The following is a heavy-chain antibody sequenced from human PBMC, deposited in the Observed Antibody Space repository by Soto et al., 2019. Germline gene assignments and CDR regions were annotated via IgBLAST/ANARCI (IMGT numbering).Heavy chain of an antibody. V-gene: IGHV3-48*02. CDR2: ISSTSATI. D-gene: IGHD3-16*01. CDR3: ARGSEKGGGP. Sequence: EVQLVESGGGLVQPGGSLRLSCAASKFTFSGYSMNWVRQAPGKGLEWVSYISSTSATIYYADSVKGRFTISRDDAKDSLYLPMNSLGDEGTAVYYCARGSEKGGGPWGQGTLVTVSS. J-gene: IGHJ5*02. CDR1: KFTFSGYS.